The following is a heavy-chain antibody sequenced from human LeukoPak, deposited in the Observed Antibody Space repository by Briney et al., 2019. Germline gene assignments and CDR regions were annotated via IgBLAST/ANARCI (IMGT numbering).Heavy chain of an antibody. CDR1: GGTFSSYA. D-gene: IGHD5-12*01. Sequence: SVKVSCKASGGTFSSYAISWVRQAPGQGLEWMGGIIPIFGTANYAQKFQGRVTITTDESTSTAYMGLSSLRSEDTAVYYCARENIVATMGFFDYWGQGTLVTVSS. J-gene: IGHJ4*02. CDR2: IIPIFGTA. V-gene: IGHV1-69*05. CDR3: ARENIVATMGFFDY.